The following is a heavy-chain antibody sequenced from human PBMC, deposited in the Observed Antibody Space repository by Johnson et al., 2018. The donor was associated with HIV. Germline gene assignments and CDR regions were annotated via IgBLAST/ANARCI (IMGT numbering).Heavy chain of an antibody. D-gene: IGHD2-8*01. CDR1: GFTFSSYG. CDR3: AKVGPANDVLGAGDAFDI. Sequence: QVQLVESGGGVVQPGRSLRLSCAASGFTFSSYGMHWVRQAPGKGLEWVAVLSYDGSNKSYADSVTGRFTISRDNSKNTLYLQMNSLRAEATAVYYCAKVGPANDVLGAGDAFDIWGQGTMVTVSS. J-gene: IGHJ3*02. V-gene: IGHV3-30*19. CDR2: LSYDGSNK.